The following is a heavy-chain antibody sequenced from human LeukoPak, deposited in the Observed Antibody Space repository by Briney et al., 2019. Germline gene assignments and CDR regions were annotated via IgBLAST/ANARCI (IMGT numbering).Heavy chain of an antibody. D-gene: IGHD2/OR15-2a*01. Sequence: SETLSLTCTVSGYSISSGYYWGWIRQPPGKGLEWIGSIYHSGSTYYNPSLKSRVTISVDTSKNQFSLKLSSVTAADTAVYYCARGTSYGRAFDIWGQGTMVTVSS. CDR3: ARGTSYGRAFDI. CDR1: GYSISSGYY. J-gene: IGHJ3*02. CDR2: IYHSGST. V-gene: IGHV4-38-2*02.